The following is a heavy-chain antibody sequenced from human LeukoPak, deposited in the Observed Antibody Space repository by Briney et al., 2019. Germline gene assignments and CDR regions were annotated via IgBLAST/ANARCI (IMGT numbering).Heavy chain of an antibody. CDR1: GHTFTSYA. D-gene: IGHD3-22*01. CDR2: INTNTGNP. CDR3: ARDSDSSGYYRTGDY. Sequence: ASVKVSCKASGHTFTSYAMNWVRQAPGQGLEWMGWINTNTGNPTYAQGFTGRFVFSLDTSVSTAYLQISSLKAEDTAVYYCARDSDSSGYYRTGDYWGQGTLVTVSS. V-gene: IGHV7-4-1*02. J-gene: IGHJ4*02.